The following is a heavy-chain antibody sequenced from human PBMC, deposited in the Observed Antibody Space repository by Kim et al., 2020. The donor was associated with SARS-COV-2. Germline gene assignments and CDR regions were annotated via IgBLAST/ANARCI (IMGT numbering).Heavy chain of an antibody. V-gene: IGHV3-9*01. J-gene: IGHJ3*02. CDR3: AKGLDYSGSKVYDAFDI. CDR1: GFTFDDYA. D-gene: IGHD2-15*01. Sequence: GGSLRLSCAASGFTFDDYAMHWVRQAPGKGLEWVSGISWNSGSIGYADSVKGRFTISRDNAKNSLYLQMNSLRAEDTALYYCAKGLDYSGSKVYDAFDI. CDR2: ISWNSGSI.